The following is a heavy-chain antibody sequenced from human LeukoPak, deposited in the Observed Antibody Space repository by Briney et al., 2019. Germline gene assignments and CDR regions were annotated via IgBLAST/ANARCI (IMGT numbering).Heavy chain of an antibody. Sequence: GGSLRLSCVASGFTLSRYWMHWVRQVPGKGLEWVTRINEDASTITYAGSVKGRFTISGDNAKNTLYLQMNSLRAEDTAVYFCVRDLILVWTPGDDFDHWGQGTLVTVSS. CDR2: INEDASTI. CDR1: GFTLSRYW. D-gene: IGHD3-16*01. V-gene: IGHV3-74*03. CDR3: VRDLILVWTPGDDFDH. J-gene: IGHJ4*02.